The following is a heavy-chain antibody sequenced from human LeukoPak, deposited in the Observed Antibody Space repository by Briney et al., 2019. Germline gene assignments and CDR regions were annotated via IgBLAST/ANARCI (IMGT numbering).Heavy chain of an antibody. CDR3: ARDGPIAGRSVSLHNDYYYMDV. Sequence: PSETLSLTCTVSGGSISSYYWSWIRQPPGKGLEWIGDIYYSGSTNYNPSLKSRGTILVDTSKNQFSLKLSSVTAADTAVYYCARDGPIAGRSVSLHNDYYYMDVWGNGTTVTVSS. D-gene: IGHD6-6*01. J-gene: IGHJ6*03. V-gene: IGHV4-59*01. CDR2: IYYSGST. CDR1: GGSISSYY.